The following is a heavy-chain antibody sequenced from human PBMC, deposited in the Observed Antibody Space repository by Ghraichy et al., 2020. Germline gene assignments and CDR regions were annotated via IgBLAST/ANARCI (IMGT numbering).Heavy chain of an antibody. V-gene: IGHV1-2*02. J-gene: IGHJ4*02. CDR1: GFTFTAYY. D-gene: IGHD3-22*01. CDR3: ARDDSGPESIDY. Sequence: VKVSCKGSGFTFTAYYIHWVRQAPGQGLEWMGYINPDGSFADYAQRFQGRLVMTRDASINTVYMELSSLRSDDTAVYYCARDDSGPESIDYWGRGTLVSVSS. CDR2: INPDGSFA.